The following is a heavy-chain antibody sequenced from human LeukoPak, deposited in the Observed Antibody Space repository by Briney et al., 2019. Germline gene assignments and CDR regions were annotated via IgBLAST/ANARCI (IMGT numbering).Heavy chain of an antibody. V-gene: IGHV3-30*03. D-gene: IGHD3-10*01. CDR2: ILYDGSNK. CDR1: GFTFSSYG. CDR3: VRGPYGSGSYR. Sequence: GGSLRLSCAASGFTFSSYGMHWVRQAPGKGLEWVAVILYDGSNKYYADSVKGRFTISRDNSKNTLYLQMNSLRAEDTAVYYCVRGPYGSGSYRWGQGTLVTVSA. J-gene: IGHJ4*02.